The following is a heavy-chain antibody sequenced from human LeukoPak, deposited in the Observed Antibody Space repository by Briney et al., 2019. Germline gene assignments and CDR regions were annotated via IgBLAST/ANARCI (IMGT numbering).Heavy chain of an antibody. D-gene: IGHD2/OR15-2a*01. CDR2: INSDGSWT. CDR1: GNYW. Sequence: PGGSLRLSCAASGNYWMHWVRQAPGKGLVWVSHINSDGSWTSYADSAKGRFTISKDDAKNTVYLQMNNLRAEDTAVYYCVSFYEAYWGRGTLVTVS. V-gene: IGHV3-74*01. CDR3: VSFYEAY. J-gene: IGHJ4*02.